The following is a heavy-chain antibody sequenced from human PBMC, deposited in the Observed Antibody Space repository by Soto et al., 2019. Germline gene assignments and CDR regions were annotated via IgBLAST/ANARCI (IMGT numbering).Heavy chain of an antibody. V-gene: IGHV5-51*01. CDR2: MYPGDSDT. D-gene: IGHD3-10*01. J-gene: IGHJ4*02. CDR3: ATGEHQILFDY. CDR1: GYNFANSW. Sequence: HGESLKISCKVSGYNFANSWIGWVRQMPGKGLEWMGVMYPGDSDTRYSASFEGQVTISADKSINTAYVQWSSLKASDTAIYYCATGEHQILFDYWGQGTLVTVSS.